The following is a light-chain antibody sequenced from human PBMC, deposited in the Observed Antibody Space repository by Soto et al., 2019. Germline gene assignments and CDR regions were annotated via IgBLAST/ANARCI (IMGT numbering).Light chain of an antibody. CDR2: EVT. CDR1: SLHVGLTDH. J-gene: IGLJ1*01. Sequence: QFVLTQLASVSGSHGPSITIFCIGGSLHVGLTDHVSWYQHHPGKAPKLMIYEVTNRPSGVSNRFSGSKSGNTASLTISGLQAEDEADYYCSSYTTNSPYVFGNETQVTVL. CDR3: SSYTTNSPYV. V-gene: IGLV2-14*01.